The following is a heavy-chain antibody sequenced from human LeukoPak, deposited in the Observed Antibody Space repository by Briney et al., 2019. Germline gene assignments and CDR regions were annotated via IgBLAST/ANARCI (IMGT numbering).Heavy chain of an antibody. CDR3: AREPGGYFDY. J-gene: IGHJ4*02. V-gene: IGHV3-30*04. Sequence: GGSLRLSCAASGFTFSIYAMHWVRQAPGKGLEWVAVISYDGSNKYYADSVKGRFTISRDNSKNTLYLQMNSLRAEGTAVYYCAREPGGYFDYWGQGTLVTVSS. CDR1: GFTFSIYA. D-gene: IGHD3-10*01. CDR2: ISYDGSNK.